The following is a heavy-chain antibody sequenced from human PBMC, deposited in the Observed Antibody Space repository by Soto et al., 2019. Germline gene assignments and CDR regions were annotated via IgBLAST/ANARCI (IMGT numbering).Heavy chain of an antibody. Sequence: QVQLVEPGGGVVQPGRSLRLSCAASGFTFSSYGMHWDRQAPGKGLEWVAVISYDGSNKYYADSVKGRFTISRDNSKNTLYLQMNSLRAEDTAVYYCAKDVAYDLYGMDVWGQGTTVTVSS. D-gene: IGHD5-12*01. CDR1: GFTFSSYG. V-gene: IGHV3-30*18. CDR3: AKDVAYDLYGMDV. CDR2: ISYDGSNK. J-gene: IGHJ6*02.